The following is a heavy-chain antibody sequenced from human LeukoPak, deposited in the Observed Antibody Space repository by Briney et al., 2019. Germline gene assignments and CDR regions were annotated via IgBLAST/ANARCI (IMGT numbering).Heavy chain of an antibody. Sequence: SETLSLTCTVSGGSISSYYWSWIRQPPGKGLEWIGYIYYSGSTNYNPSLKSRVTISVDTSKNQFSLKLSSVTAADTAVYYCAGGYCSGGSCQYYWGQGTLVTVSS. CDR2: IYYSGST. CDR3: AGGYCSGGSCQYY. V-gene: IGHV4-59*01. D-gene: IGHD2-15*01. J-gene: IGHJ4*02. CDR1: GGSISSYY.